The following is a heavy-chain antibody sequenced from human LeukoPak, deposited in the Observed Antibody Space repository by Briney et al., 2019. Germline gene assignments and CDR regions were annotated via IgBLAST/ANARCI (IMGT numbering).Heavy chain of an antibody. Sequence: SETLSLTCTVSGGSISSGDYYWSWIRQPPGKVLEWIGYIYYSGSTYYNPSLKSRVTISVDTSKNQFSLKLSSVTAADTAVYYCASLVNMAGMIFFDIWGQGTMVTVSS. CDR2: IYYSGST. D-gene: IGHD6-19*01. CDR1: GGSISSGDYY. CDR3: ASLVNMAGMIFFDI. V-gene: IGHV4-30-4*01. J-gene: IGHJ3*02.